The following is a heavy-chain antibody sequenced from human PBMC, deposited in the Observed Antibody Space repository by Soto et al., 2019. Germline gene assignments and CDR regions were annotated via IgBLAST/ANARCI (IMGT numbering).Heavy chain of an antibody. J-gene: IGHJ4*02. V-gene: IGHV4-4*02. CDR3: ARDARHYDSSGYYHN. Sequence: ASETLSLTCAVSGGSISSSNWWSWVRQPPGKGLEWIGEIYHSGSTNYSPSLKSRVTISVDKSKNQFSLKLSSVTAADTAVYYCARDARHYDSSGYYHNWGQGTLVTVSS. CDR1: GGSISSSNW. CDR2: IYHSGST. D-gene: IGHD3-22*01.